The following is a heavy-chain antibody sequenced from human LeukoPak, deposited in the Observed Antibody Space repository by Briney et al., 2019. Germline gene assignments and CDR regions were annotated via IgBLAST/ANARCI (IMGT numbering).Heavy chain of an antibody. V-gene: IGHV4-59*08. CDR3: ARLYTDAYDFWSGYYTGLDYYGMDV. CDR1: GGSISSDY. Sequence: SETLSLTCTVSGGSISSDYWSWLRQPPGKGLEWIGYIYYSGSTNYNPSLKSRVTISVDTSKNQFSLKLSSVTAADTAVYYCARLYTDAYDFWSGYYTGLDYYGMDVWGQGTTVTVSS. J-gene: IGHJ6*02. D-gene: IGHD3-3*01. CDR2: IYYSGST.